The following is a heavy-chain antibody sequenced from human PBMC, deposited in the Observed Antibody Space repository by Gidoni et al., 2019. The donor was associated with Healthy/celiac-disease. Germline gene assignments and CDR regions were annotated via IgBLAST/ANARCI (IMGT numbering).Heavy chain of an antibody. D-gene: IGHD5-12*01. J-gene: IGHJ3*02. CDR1: GGSFSGYY. CDR3: ARGGRRMATINAAFDI. CDR2: INHSGSN. V-gene: IGHV4-34*01. Sequence: QVQLQQWGAGLLKPSETLPLTCAVYGGSFSGYYWSWIRQPPGKGLEWIGEINHSGSNNYNPSLKSRVTISVDTSKNQFSLKLSSVTAADTAVYYCARGGRRMATINAAFDIWGQGTMVTVSS.